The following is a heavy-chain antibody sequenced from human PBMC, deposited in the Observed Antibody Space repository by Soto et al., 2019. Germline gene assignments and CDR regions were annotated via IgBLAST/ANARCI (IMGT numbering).Heavy chain of an antibody. D-gene: IGHD6-19*01. J-gene: IGHJ4*02. CDR2: ISYDGSNK. V-gene: IGHV3-30*03. CDR3: ARDSSGWYGGFDY. CDR1: GFTFSSYG. Sequence: SLRLSCAASGFTFSSYGMHWVRQAPGKGLEWVAVISYDGSNKYYADSVKGRFTISRDNSKNTLYLQMNSLRAEDTAVYYCARDSSGWYGGFDYWGQGTLVTVSS.